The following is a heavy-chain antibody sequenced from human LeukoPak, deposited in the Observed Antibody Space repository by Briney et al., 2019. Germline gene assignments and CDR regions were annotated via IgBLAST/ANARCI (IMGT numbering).Heavy chain of an antibody. J-gene: IGHJ4*02. Sequence: SETLSLTCAVYGGSFSGYYWSWIRQPPGKGLEWIGEINHSGSTNYNPSLKSRVTISVDTSKNQFSLKLSSVTAADTAVYYCARGVLTADYYGSGSYGGYWGQGTLVTVSS. D-gene: IGHD3-10*01. CDR1: GGSFSGYY. CDR3: ARGVLTADYYGSGSYGGY. V-gene: IGHV4-34*01. CDR2: INHSGST.